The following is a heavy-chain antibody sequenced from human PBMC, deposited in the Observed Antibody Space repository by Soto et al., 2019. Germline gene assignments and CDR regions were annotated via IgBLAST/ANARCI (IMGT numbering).Heavy chain of an antibody. D-gene: IGHD3-22*01. Sequence: QVQLQESGPGLVKPSQTLSLTCTVSGGSISSGGYYWSWIRQHPGKGLEWIGYIYYSGRTYYNPSLKSQVTISVDTSKNQFSLELSSVTAADTAVYYCARGAGDYDSSGYYYGYYFDYWGQGTLVTVSS. CDR1: GGSISSGGYY. CDR2: IYYSGRT. J-gene: IGHJ4*02. CDR3: ARGAGDYDSSGYYYGYYFDY. V-gene: IGHV4-31*01.